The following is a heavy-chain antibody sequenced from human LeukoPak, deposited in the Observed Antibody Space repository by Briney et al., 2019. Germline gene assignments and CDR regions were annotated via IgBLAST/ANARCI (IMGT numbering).Heavy chain of an antibody. CDR1: GFTFSSYA. V-gene: IGHV3-23*01. D-gene: IGHD2-15*01. Sequence: PGGSLRLSCGGSGFTFSSYAMSWVRQAPGKGLEWVSAISGSSTDTFYANSVKGRFTISRDNPKNTLYLQMNSLRAEDTAVYYCAKGGGSSCYSPSDYWGQGTLVTVSS. J-gene: IGHJ4*02. CDR2: ISGSSTDT. CDR3: AKGGGSSCYSPSDY.